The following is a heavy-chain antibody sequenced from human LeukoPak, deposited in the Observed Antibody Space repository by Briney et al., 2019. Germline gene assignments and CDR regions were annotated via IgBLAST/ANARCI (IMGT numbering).Heavy chain of an antibody. CDR3: ARMGPWLGDYYYYGMDV. CDR2: IYYSGST. D-gene: IGHD6-19*01. CDR1: GGSISSGGYY. V-gene: IGHV4-31*03. J-gene: IGHJ6*02. Sequence: KPSETLSLTCTVSGGSISSGGYYWSWIRQHPGKGLEWIGYIYYSGSTYYNPSLKSRVTISVDTSKNQFSLKLSSVTAADTAVYYCARMGPWLGDYYYYGMDVWGQGTTVTVSS.